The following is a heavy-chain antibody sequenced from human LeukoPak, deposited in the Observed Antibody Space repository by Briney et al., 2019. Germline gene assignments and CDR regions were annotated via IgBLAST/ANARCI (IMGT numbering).Heavy chain of an antibody. CDR2: IHYSGST. D-gene: IGHD3-10*01. V-gene: IGHV4-39*07. Sequence: PSETLSLTCNVSGGSISTTNYYWGWIRQPPGKGLEWLGNIHYSGSTYYNPSLQSRVTLSVDTSKNQFSLNLSSVTAADTAVYYCARSDGYGLVGIWGQGTMVTVSS. J-gene: IGHJ3*02. CDR3: ARSDGYGLVGI. CDR1: GGSISTTNYY.